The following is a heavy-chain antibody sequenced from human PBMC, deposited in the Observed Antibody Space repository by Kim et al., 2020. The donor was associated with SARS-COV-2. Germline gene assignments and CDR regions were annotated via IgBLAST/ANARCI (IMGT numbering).Heavy chain of an antibody. CDR2: ISSNGGDT. Sequence: GGSLRLSCSASGFPFRSFAMHWVRQAPGKGLEYVSGISSNGGDTYYADSVKGRFTFSRDSSKNTLLLQMSSLRTEDTAVYYCVKGGYSSNGALDNWGQG. CDR1: GFPFRSFA. CDR3: VKGGYSSNGALDN. V-gene: IGHV3-64D*06. D-gene: IGHD5-12*01. J-gene: IGHJ4*02.